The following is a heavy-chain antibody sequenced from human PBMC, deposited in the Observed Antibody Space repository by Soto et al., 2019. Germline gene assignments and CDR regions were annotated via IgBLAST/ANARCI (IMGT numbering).Heavy chain of an antibody. V-gene: IGHV3-23*01. J-gene: IGHJ4*02. D-gene: IGHD1-1*01. CDR2: VSGGSGAT. Sequence: GGSLRLSCAVSGFSYSTYGVTWVRQAPGKGLEWVCGVSGGSGATHYRDSVRGRFTITGDESRNTVYLQMHSLRVEDTAVYYCTRWNGYSDLWGQGTLVTVSS. CDR3: TRWNGYSDL. CDR1: GFSYSTYG.